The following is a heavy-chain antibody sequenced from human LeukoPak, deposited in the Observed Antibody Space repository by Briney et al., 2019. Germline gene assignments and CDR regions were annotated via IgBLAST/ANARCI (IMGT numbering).Heavy chain of an antibody. CDR3: AREYYDFWSGYSDYYYYYMDV. V-gene: IGHV4-61*02. CDR2: IYTSGST. D-gene: IGHD3-3*01. CDR1: GGSISSGSYY. J-gene: IGHJ6*03. Sequence: PSETLSLTCTVSGGSISSGSYYWSWIQQPAGKGLEWIGRIYTSGSTNYNPSLKSRVTISVDTSKNQFSLKLSSVTAADTAVYYCAREYYDFWSGYSDYYYYYMDVWGKGTTVTVSS.